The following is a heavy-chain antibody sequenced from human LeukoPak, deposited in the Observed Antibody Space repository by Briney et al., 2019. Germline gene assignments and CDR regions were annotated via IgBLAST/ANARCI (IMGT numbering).Heavy chain of an antibody. CDR3: ARGGGLSGSYYWGIDY. D-gene: IGHD1-26*01. V-gene: IGHV3-13*01. CDR1: GFTFSSYD. Sequence: RPGGSLRLSCAASGFTFSSYDMHWVRQATGKGLEWVSAIGTAGDTYYPGSVKGRFTISRENAKNSLYLQMNSLRAGDTAVYYCARGGGLSGSYYWGIDYWGQGTLVTVSS. CDR2: IGTAGDT. J-gene: IGHJ4*02.